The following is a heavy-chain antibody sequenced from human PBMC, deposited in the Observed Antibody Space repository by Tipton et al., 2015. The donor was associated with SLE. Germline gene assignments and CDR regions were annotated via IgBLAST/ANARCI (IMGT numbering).Heavy chain of an antibody. CDR2: IYYSGGT. CDR1: GGSIRSYY. J-gene: IGHJ4*02. V-gene: IGHV4-59*01. CDR3: ARGPPPGYGDYFDY. D-gene: IGHD4-17*01. Sequence: TLSLTCTVSGGSIRSYYWSWLRQPPGKGLGWIGYIYYSGGTNYNPSLKSRVTISVDTSKNQFSLKLSSVTAADTAVYYCARGPPPGYGDYFDYWGQGTLVTVSS.